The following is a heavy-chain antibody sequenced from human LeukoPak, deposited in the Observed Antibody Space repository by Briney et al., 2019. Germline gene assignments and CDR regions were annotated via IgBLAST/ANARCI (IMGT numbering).Heavy chain of an antibody. CDR2: INHSGST. Sequence: SETLSLTCAVYGGSFSGYYWSWIRQPPGKGLEWIGEINHSGSTNYNPSLKSRVTISVDTSKNQFSLKLSSVTAADTAVYYCARENRGKRAFDIWGQGTMVTVSS. D-gene: IGHD1-1*01. CDR1: GGSFSGYY. V-gene: IGHV4-34*01. J-gene: IGHJ3*02. CDR3: ARENRGKRAFDI.